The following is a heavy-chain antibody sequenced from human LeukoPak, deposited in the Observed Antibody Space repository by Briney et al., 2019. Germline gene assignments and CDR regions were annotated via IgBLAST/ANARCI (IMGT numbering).Heavy chain of an antibody. D-gene: IGHD3-9*01. CDR2: IYYSGST. V-gene: IGHV4-30-4*01. CDR3: ARAPTLTGYYYFDY. Sequence: SETLSLTCTVSGGSISSGDYYWSWIRQPPGKGLEWIGYIYYSGSTYYNPSLKSRVTISVDTSKNQFSLKLSSVTAADTAVYYCARAPTLTGYYYFDYWGQGTLVTVSS. CDR1: GGSISSGDYY. J-gene: IGHJ4*02.